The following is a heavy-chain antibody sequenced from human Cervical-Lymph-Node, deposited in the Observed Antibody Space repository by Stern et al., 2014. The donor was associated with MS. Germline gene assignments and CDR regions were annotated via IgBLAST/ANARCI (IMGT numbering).Heavy chain of an antibody. V-gene: IGHV5-51*01. CDR2: IYPGDSDT. D-gene: IGHD3-22*01. CDR1: GYAFSTYW. Sequence: EVQLEESGAEVKKPGESLKISCVATGYAFSTYWMGWVRQQPGKGLEWMGVIYPGDSDTRYSPSFQGHVTISTDNSINTAYLQWSSLKASDTAMYYCARQTYYDSSGYDDAFDIWGPGTLVTVSS. J-gene: IGHJ3*02. CDR3: ARQTYYDSSGYDDAFDI.